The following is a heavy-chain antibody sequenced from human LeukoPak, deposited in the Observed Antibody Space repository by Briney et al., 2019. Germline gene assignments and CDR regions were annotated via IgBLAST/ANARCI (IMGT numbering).Heavy chain of an antibody. V-gene: IGHV4-59*01. Sequence: SETLSLTCTVSGGSISSYYWSWLRQPPGKGPEWIGYIYYSGSTNYNPSLKSRVTISVDTSKNQFSLKLSSVTAADTAVYYCARFRYGDYRLDCWGQGTLVTVSS. D-gene: IGHD4-17*01. J-gene: IGHJ4*02. CDR2: IYYSGST. CDR1: GGSISSYY. CDR3: ARFRYGDYRLDC.